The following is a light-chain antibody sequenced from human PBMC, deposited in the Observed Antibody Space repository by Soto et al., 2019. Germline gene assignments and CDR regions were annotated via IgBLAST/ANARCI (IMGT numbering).Light chain of an antibody. Sequence: QSVLTQPASVSGSPGQSITISCTGSSSNIGSYNYVSWYQKYPGKAPKLLIYDVTNRPSGLSHRFSGSKSGNTASLTISGLQSEDEADYYCSLLTSGSTLVFGTGTKLTVL. V-gene: IGLV2-14*01. CDR1: SSNIGSYNY. CDR3: SLLTSGSTLV. CDR2: DVT. J-gene: IGLJ1*01.